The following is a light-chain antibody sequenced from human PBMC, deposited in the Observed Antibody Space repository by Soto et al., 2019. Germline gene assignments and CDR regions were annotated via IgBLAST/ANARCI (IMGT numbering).Light chain of an antibody. CDR1: SSDVGGYNY. V-gene: IGLV2-14*01. Sequence: QSVLTQPASVSGSPGQSITISCTGTSSDVGGYNYVSWYQQHPGKAPKLMIYEVSNRHSGVSNRFSGSKSGNTASLTISGLQAEDEADYYCSSYTSSSNVVFGGGTKVTVL. CDR3: SSYTSSSNVV. CDR2: EVS. J-gene: IGLJ2*01.